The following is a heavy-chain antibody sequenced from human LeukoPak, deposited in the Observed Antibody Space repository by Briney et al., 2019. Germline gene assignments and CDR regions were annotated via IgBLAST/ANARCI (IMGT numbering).Heavy chain of an antibody. Sequence: SQTLTLTCAISGDSVSSNSAAWNRSTQAPSRGLEWLGRTYYRFKGYNDYAVSVKSRISINPDTSKNQFSLQLNSVTPEDTAVYYCARDRFYYDSSPPAFDIWGQGTMVTVSS. J-gene: IGHJ3*02. CDR1: GDSVSSNSAA. CDR3: ARDRFYYDSSPPAFDI. CDR2: TYYRFKGYN. V-gene: IGHV6-1*01. D-gene: IGHD3-22*01.